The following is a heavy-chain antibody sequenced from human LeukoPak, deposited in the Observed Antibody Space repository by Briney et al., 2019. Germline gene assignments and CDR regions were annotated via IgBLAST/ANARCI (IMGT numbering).Heavy chain of an antibody. CDR1: GYTSTSYD. CDR3: ATASTVTTERGSVVRAFDI. J-gene: IGHJ3*02. D-gene: IGHD4-17*01. V-gene: IGHV1-8*01. Sequence: ASVKVSCKASGYTSTSYDINWVRRATGQGLEWMGWMNPNSGNTGYAQKFQGRVTMTRSTSISTAYMELSSLRSEDTAVYYCATASTVTTERGSVVRAFDIWGQGTMVTVSS. CDR2: MNPNSGNT.